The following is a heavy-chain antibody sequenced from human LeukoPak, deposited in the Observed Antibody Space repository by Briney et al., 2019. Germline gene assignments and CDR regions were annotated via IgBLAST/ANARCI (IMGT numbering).Heavy chain of an antibody. D-gene: IGHD3-22*01. CDR2: FDPEDGKT. J-gene: IGHJ4*02. CDR3: ARGEGHYYDSSGFYPFDY. V-gene: IGHV1-24*01. CDR1: GYTLTELS. Sequence: ASVKVSCKVSGYTLTELSMFWVRQAPGKGLEWMGSFDPEDGKTVYAQKFQGRVTMTEDTSTDTAYMELSSLRSEDTAVYYCARGEGHYYDSSGFYPFDYWGQGTLVTVSS.